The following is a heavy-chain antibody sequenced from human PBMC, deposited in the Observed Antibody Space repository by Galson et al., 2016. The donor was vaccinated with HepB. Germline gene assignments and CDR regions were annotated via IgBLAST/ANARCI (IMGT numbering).Heavy chain of an antibody. Sequence: ETLSLTCAVSGASISRGNWWNWVRQPPGQGLEWIGEVYHSGSTSYNPSLKSRVTISVDKSKNQFSLNLSSVTAADTAVYYCARGMYYYDSRETAWGQGTLVTVSS. CDR3: ARGMYYYDSRETA. D-gene: IGHD3-22*01. CDR2: VYHSGST. J-gene: IGHJ5*02. V-gene: IGHV4-4*02. CDR1: GASISRGNW.